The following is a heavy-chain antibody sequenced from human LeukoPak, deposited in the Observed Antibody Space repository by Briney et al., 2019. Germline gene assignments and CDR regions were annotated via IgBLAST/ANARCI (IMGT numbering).Heavy chain of an antibody. D-gene: IGHD4-11*01. CDR3: ARETRGMDV. CDR1: GDSVSNDRTA. CDR2: TYYRSKWYD. J-gene: IGHJ6*04. V-gene: IGHV6-1*01. Sequence: QTLSLTCVTSGDSVSNDRTAWNWIRQSPSRGLEWLGRTYYRSKWYDDYTVSLKSRITINPDTSKNHFSLHLKSVTPEDTAVYYCARETRGMDVWGRGTTVTVSS.